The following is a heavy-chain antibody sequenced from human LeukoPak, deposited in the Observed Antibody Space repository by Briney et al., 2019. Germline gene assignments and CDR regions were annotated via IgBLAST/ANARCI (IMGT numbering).Heavy chain of an antibody. J-gene: IGHJ6*02. CDR1: GFTFSNYW. D-gene: IGHD6-13*01. V-gene: IGHV3-7*05. CDR2: IKQDGSET. CDR3: ARDPYSSSSSYGMDV. Sequence: PGGSLRLSCTATGFTFSNYWMGWVRQAPEKGLEWVANIKQDGSETVYVDSVKGRFTISRDNAQSSLYLQMNSLRAEDTAVYYCARDPYSSSSSYGMDVWGQGTAVTAYS.